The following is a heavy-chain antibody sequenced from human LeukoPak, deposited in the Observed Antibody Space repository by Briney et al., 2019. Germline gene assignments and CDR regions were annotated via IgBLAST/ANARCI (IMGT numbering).Heavy chain of an antibody. V-gene: IGHV4-59*12. Sequence: SETLSLTCTVSGGSISSYYWSWIRQPPGKGLEWIGYIYYSGSTYYNPSLKSRVTISVDTSNNQFSLKLSSVTAADTAVYYCASQTETGESYYFDYWGQGTLVTVSS. D-gene: IGHD7-27*01. J-gene: IGHJ4*02. CDR2: IYYSGST. CDR1: GGSISSYY. CDR3: ASQTETGESYYFDY.